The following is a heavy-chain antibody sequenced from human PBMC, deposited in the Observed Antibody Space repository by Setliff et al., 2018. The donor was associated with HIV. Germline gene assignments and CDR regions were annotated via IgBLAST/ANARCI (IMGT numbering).Heavy chain of an antibody. CDR3: ARGGAVSADFDS. V-gene: IGHV4-34*01. CDR1: GGSFSGYY. CDR2: INHDRTT. J-gene: IGHJ5*01. Sequence: SETLSLTCAVYGGSFSGYYWSWIRQPPGKGLEWIGEINHDRTTNDNPSLKSRVTISVDTSKNQFSLTLNSVTAADTAVYSCARGGAVSADFDSWGQGTLVTVSS. D-gene: IGHD3-16*01.